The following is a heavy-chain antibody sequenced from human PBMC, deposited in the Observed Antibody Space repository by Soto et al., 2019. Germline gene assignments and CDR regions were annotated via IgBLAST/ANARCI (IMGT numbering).Heavy chain of an antibody. D-gene: IGHD6-19*01. CDR2: ISGSGGST. CDR3: AKDPPPVAGTNGFDY. Sequence: GGSLRLSCAASGVPFSSYAMSWVRQAPGKGLEWVSAISGSGGSTYYADSVKGRFTISRDNSKNTLYLQMNSLRAEDTAVYYCAKDPPPVAGTNGFDYWGQGTLVTVSS. V-gene: IGHV3-23*01. J-gene: IGHJ4*02. CDR1: GVPFSSYA.